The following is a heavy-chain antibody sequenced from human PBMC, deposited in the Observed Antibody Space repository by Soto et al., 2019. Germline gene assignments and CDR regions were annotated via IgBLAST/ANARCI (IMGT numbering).Heavy chain of an antibody. J-gene: IGHJ4*02. Sequence: QVQLQESGPGLVKPSQTLSLICTVSGGSINSGGYYWNWIRQHPGKGLEWIGYIFYSGSTYYTPFRRSRVTISAVTSENQFALKLSSVTAADTAVYFCARGYRQSGSSSSWVFDYWGQGTLGNVSS. CDR1: GGSINSGGYY. V-gene: IGHV4-31*03. D-gene: IGHD6-13*01. CDR2: IFYSGST. CDR3: ARGYRQSGSSSSWVFDY.